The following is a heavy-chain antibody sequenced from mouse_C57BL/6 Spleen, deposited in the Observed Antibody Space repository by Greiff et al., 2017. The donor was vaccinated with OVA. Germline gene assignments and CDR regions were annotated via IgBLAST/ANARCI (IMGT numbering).Heavy chain of an antibody. J-gene: IGHJ4*01. Sequence: VQVVESGPGLVQPSQSLSITCTVSGFSLTSYGVHWVRQSPGKGLEWLGVIWSGGSTDYNAAFISRLSISKDNSKSHVFFKMNSLQADDTAIYYCARPTVVPYAMDYWGQGTSVTVSS. CDR1: GFSLTSYG. D-gene: IGHD1-1*01. CDR3: ARPTVVPYAMDY. CDR2: IWSGGST. V-gene: IGHV2-2*01.